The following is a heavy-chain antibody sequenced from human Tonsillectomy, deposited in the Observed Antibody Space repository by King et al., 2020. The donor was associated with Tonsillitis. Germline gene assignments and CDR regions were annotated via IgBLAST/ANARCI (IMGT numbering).Heavy chain of an antibody. CDR3: ARTGYSSGRYYFDY. D-gene: IGHD6-19*01. CDR1: VGSISSYY. V-gene: IGHV4-59*01. Sequence: QLQESGPGLLKPSETLSLTCTVSVGSISSYYWSWIRQPPGKGLEWIGYIDYSGSTNYNPSLKSRVTIPVDTSKNQFSLKLSSVTAADTAVYYCARTGYSSGRYYFDYWGQGTLVTVSS. J-gene: IGHJ4*02. CDR2: IDYSGST.